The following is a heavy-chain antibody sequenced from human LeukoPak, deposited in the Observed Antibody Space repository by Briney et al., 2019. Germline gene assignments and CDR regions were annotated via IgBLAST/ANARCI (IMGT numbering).Heavy chain of an antibody. J-gene: IGHJ4*02. Sequence: SETLSLTCTVSGGSISSYYWSWIRQPPGKGLEWIGYIYYSGSTNYNPSLKSRVTISVDTSKNQFSLKLSSVTDADTAVYYCARVRKWLQGATTFDYWGQGTLVTVSS. CDR2: IYYSGST. D-gene: IGHD3-22*01. CDR1: GGSISSYY. V-gene: IGHV4-59*01. CDR3: ARVRKWLQGATTFDY.